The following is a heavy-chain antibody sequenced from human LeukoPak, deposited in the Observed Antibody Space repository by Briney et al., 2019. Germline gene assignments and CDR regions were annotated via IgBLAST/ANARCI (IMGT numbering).Heavy chain of an antibody. CDR1: GGSFSGYY. CDR2: INHSGST. D-gene: IGHD3-10*01. Sequence: SETLSLTCAVYGGSFSGYYWSWIRQPPGKGLEWIGEINHSGSTNYNPSLKSRVTISVDTSKNQFSLKLSSVTAADTAVYYCARHMVRGALDWGQGTLVTVSS. CDR3: ARHMVRGALD. V-gene: IGHV4-34*01. J-gene: IGHJ4*02.